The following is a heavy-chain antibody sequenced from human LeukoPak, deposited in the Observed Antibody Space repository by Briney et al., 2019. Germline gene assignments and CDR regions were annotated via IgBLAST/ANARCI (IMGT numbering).Heavy chain of an antibody. CDR1: GFTFSTYA. CDR3: AKSPVSSCRGSFCYPFDY. D-gene: IGHD2-15*01. Sequence: GGSLRLSCAASGFTFSTYAMSWVRQIPGKGLEWVSAISGSDDGTYYADSVKGPFTISRDNSRNTLYLQMNTLRAEDTAVYFCAKSPVSSCRGSFCYPFDYWGQGNLVTVSS. J-gene: IGHJ4*02. V-gene: IGHV3-23*01. CDR2: ISGSDDGT.